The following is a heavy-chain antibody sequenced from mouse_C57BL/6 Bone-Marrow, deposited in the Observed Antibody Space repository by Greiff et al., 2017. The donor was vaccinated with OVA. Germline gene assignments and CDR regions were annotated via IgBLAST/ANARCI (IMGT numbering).Heavy chain of an antibody. V-gene: IGHV2-2*01. CDR3: AVLTGTFYYAMDY. D-gene: IGHD4-1*01. CDR2: IWSGGST. CDR1: GFSFTSYG. J-gene: IGHJ4*01. Sequence: VKVVESGPGLVQPSQSLSITCTVSGFSFTSYGVHWVRQSPGKGLEWLGVIWSGGSTDYNAAFISRLSISKDNSKSQVFFKMNSLQADDTAIYYCAVLTGTFYYAMDYWGQGTSVTVSS.